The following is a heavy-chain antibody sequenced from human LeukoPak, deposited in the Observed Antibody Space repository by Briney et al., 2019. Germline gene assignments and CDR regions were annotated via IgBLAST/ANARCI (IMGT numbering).Heavy chain of an antibody. CDR3: AKQYDSSGYYYPLDY. CDR2: IRYDGSNK. D-gene: IGHD3-22*01. CDR1: GFTFSSYG. J-gene: IGHJ4*02. V-gene: IGHV3-30*02. Sequence: PGGSVRLSCAASGFTFSSYGMHWVRQAPGKGLEWVAFIRYDGSNKYYADSVKGRFTISRDNSKNTLYLQMNSLRAEDTAVYYCAKQYDSSGYYYPLDYWGQGTLVAVSS.